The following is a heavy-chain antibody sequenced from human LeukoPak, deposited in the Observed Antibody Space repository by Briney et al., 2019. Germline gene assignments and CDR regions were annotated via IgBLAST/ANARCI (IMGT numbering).Heavy chain of an antibody. J-gene: IGHJ4*02. D-gene: IGHD5-24*01. CDR3: ARHYRDGYNY. Sequence: SETLSLTCTVSGGSISSYYWSWIRQPPGKGLEWIGYIYYSGSTNYNPSLKSRVTISVDTSKNQFSLKLSSVTAADTAVYYCARHYRDGYNYWGQGTLVTVSS. CDR1: GGSISSYY. CDR2: IYYSGST. V-gene: IGHV4-59*08.